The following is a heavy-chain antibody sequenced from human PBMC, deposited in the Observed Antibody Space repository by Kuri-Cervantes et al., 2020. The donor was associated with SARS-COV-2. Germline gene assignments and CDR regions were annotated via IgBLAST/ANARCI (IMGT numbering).Heavy chain of an antibody. CDR1: GASIGSTDSY. Sequence: GSLRLSCTVSGASIGSTDSYWGWIRQPPGKAKEWIGSIKYSGSTFYNPSLKSRVTFSVDTSKNQFSLKLTSVTDADTAVYHCATHSWRPQNNWFDPWGQGTLVTVSS. J-gene: IGHJ5*02. V-gene: IGHV4-39*01. CDR3: ATHSWRPQNNWFDP. D-gene: IGHD6-25*01. CDR2: IKYSGST.